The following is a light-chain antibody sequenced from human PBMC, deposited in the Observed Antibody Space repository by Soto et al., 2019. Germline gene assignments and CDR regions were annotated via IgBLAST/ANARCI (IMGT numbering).Light chain of an antibody. J-gene: IGKJ1*01. Sequence: DIQMTQSPSTLSASVGDRVTITCRASQTFSTSLAWYQQKPGQAPKLLIYKASSLESGVPSRFSGGGSGTEFTLTISSLQPDDFATDYGQEYSSYPWTFGQGTKVEIK. CDR3: QEYSSYPWT. CDR2: KAS. V-gene: IGKV1-5*03. CDR1: QTFSTS.